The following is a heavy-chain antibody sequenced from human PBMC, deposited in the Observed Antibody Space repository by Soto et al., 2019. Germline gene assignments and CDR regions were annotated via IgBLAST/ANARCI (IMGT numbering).Heavy chain of an antibody. CDR1: GGSINNNYYY. CDR3: ARHNYGSGSTYFDY. J-gene: IGHJ4*02. D-gene: IGHD3-10*01. CDR2: IYDSGTT. Sequence: SETLSLTCTVSGGSINNNYYYWSWIRQPPGKGLEWIGHIYDSGTTYSNPSLESRVTISVDTSKKQFTLKLNSMTAADTAVYYCARHNYGSGSTYFDYWGQGTLVTVSS. V-gene: IGHV4-30-4*01.